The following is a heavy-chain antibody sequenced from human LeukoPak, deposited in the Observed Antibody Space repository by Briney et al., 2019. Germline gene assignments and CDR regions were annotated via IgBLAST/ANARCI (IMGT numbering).Heavy chain of an antibody. CDR1: GGTFSSYA. CDR3: ARDRGFRRSDAFDI. V-gene: IGHV1-69*05. J-gene: IGHJ3*02. D-gene: IGHD5-24*01. Sequence: SVKVSCKASGGTFSSYAISWVRQAPGQGLEWMGGIIPIFGTANYAQKFQGRVTITTDESTSTAYMELSSLRSEDTAVYYCARDRGFRRSDAFDIWGQGTMVTVSS. CDR2: IIPIFGTA.